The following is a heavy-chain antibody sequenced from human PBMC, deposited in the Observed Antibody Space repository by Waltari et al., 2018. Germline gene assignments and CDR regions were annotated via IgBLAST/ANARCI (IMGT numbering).Heavy chain of an antibody. CDR3: VTDDPGLGLDV. CDR2: INSDGRRT. CDR1: GFTFTKYW. Sequence: EVQLVESGGGLVQPGGSLRLSCAASGFTFTKYWMHWVRQDAGQGLMGVEHINSDGRRTTDGESVKGRVTITRDNARDTVYLQMTSLRAEDTAVYFCVTDDPGLGLDVWGQGTTVTVSS. V-gene: IGHV3-74*01. D-gene: IGHD7-27*01. J-gene: IGHJ6*02.